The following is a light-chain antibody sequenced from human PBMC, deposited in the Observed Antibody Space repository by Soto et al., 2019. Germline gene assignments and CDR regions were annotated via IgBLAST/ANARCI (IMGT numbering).Light chain of an antibody. CDR1: QDIRNE. CDR2: AAS. J-gene: IGKJ1*01. CDR3: LQDYNYPRT. V-gene: IGKV1-6*02. Sequence: AIQMTQSPSSLSAAVGDRVTITCRASQDIRNELGWYQQKPGKAPNLLIYAASSLHTGVPSRFSGSGSGTYFTLTISGLQPDDFPTYYCLQDYNYPRTFGRGTKVEVK.